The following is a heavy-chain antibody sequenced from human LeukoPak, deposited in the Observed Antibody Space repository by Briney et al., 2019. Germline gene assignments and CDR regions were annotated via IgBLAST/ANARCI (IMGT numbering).Heavy chain of an antibody. CDR1: GGTFSNKG. D-gene: IGHD5-12*01. CDR3: ARGLHSGPGYYYYYMDV. CDR2: IIPMFGTV. J-gene: IGHJ6*03. V-gene: IGHV1-69*06. Sequence: ASVKVSCKASGGTFSNKGIGWVRQAPGQGLEWMGGIIPMFGTVNYAEKFQGRVTIIADKSTSTAYMELSSLRSEDTAVYYCARGLHSGPGYYYYYMDVWGKGTTVTVSS.